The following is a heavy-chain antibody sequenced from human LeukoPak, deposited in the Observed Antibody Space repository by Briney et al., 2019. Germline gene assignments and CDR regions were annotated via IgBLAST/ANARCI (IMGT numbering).Heavy chain of an antibody. CDR3: ARDTAFRGTYYGMDV. CDR1: GFTFSDYY. V-gene: IGHV3-11*05. D-gene: IGHD3-10*01. Sequence: PGGSLRLSCAASGFTFSDYYMTWIRQAPGKGLEWVSYISSSSSYTNYADSVKGRFTISRDNAKNLVHLQMSSLRVEDTAAYFCARDTAFRGTYYGMDVWGQGTTVTVSS. CDR2: ISSSSSYT. J-gene: IGHJ6*02.